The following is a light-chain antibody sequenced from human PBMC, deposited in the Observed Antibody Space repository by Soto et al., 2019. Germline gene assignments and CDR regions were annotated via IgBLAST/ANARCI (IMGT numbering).Light chain of an antibody. V-gene: IGKV3-15*01. CDR3: QQYDKWPRT. Sequence: DIVMPQSPATLSVSPGERVTLFCRASQSLTRNLTSYQHKPGQAPTLRIYGASARATGIPARFSGGGSGPDYSPTISSLQSEDFAVYYCQQYDKWPRTFGQGTKGDTK. J-gene: IGKJ1*01. CDR2: GAS. CDR1: QSLTRN.